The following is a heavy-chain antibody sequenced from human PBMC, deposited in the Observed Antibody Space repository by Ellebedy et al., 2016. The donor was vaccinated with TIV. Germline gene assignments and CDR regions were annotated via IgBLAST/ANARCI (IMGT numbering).Heavy chain of an antibody. Sequence: SETLSLTCAVYGGSFSDYYWSWIRQPPGKGLEWIGEINHRGSTNYNPSLKSRVTISVDTSKNQFSLKLSSVTAADTAVFYCARRVTTTIRANWYFDLWGRGTLVTVSS. CDR1: GGSFSDYY. V-gene: IGHV4-34*01. CDR3: ARRVTTTIRANWYFDL. J-gene: IGHJ2*01. CDR2: INHRGST. D-gene: IGHD4-17*01.